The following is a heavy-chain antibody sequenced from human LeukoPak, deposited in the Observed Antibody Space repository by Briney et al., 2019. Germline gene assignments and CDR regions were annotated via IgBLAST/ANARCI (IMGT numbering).Heavy chain of an antibody. J-gene: IGHJ4*02. Sequence: GGSLRLSCAASGFTFSSYWMHWVRQAPGKGLVWVSRINSDGSSTRYADSVKGRFTISRDNAKNTLYLQMNSLRADDTAVYYCARRAGAYSHPYDYWGQGTLVTVSS. CDR1: GFTFSSYW. D-gene: IGHD4/OR15-4a*01. CDR3: ARRAGAYSHPYDY. CDR2: INSDGSST. V-gene: IGHV3-74*01.